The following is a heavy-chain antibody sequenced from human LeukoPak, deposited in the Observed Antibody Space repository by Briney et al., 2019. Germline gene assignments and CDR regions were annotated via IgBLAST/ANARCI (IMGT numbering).Heavy chain of an antibody. Sequence: GGSLRLSCAASGFTFSGSALHWVRQASGKGLEWVGRIRSTANGYATAYAASVKGRFTISRDNSKNSLYLQRNNLRAEDTALYYCAKGLDILTGPPDYWGQGTLVTVSS. CDR2: IRSTANGYAT. V-gene: IGHV3-73*01. J-gene: IGHJ4*02. CDR3: AKGLDILTGPPDY. D-gene: IGHD3-9*01. CDR1: GFTFSGSA.